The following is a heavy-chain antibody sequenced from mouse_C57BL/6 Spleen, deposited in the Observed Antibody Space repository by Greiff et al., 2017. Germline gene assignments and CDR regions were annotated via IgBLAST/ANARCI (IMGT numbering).Heavy chain of an antibody. D-gene: IGHD2-5*01. Sequence: EVKVVESGGGLVQPGGSLKLSCAASGFTFSDYYMYWVRQTPEKRLEWVAYISNGGGSTYYPDTVKGRFTISRDNAKNTLYLQMSRLKSEDTAMYYCANYYSNGFFAYWGQGTLVTVSA. CDR2: ISNGGGST. J-gene: IGHJ3*01. CDR1: GFTFSDYY. CDR3: ANYYSNGFFAY. V-gene: IGHV5-12*01.